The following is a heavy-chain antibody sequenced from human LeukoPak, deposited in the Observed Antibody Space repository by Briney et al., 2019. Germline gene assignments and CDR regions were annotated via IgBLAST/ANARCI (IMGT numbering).Heavy chain of an antibody. V-gene: IGHV3-7*01. Sequence: GSLRLSCAASGFTFSSYWMSWVRQAPGKGLEWVANIEQDGSEKYYVDSVKGRFTISRDNAKNSLYLQMNSLRAEDTAVYYCARHLGYDILTGYYRERGPFDYWGQGTLVTVSS. D-gene: IGHD3-9*01. J-gene: IGHJ4*02. CDR1: GFTFSSYW. CDR2: IEQDGSEK. CDR3: ARHLGYDILTGYYRERGPFDY.